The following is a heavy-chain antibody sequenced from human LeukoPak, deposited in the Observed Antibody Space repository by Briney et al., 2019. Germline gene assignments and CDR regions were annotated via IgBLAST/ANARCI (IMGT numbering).Heavy chain of an antibody. J-gene: IGHJ4*02. CDR2: IIPIFGTA. CDR1: GGTFSSYA. Sequence: SVKVSCKASGGTFSSYAISWVRQAPGQGLEWMGGIIPIFGTANYAQKFQGRVTITTDESTSTAYMELSSLRSEDTAVYYCARGIKDGSGSYYFDYWGQGTLVTVSS. V-gene: IGHV1-69*05. D-gene: IGHD3-10*01. CDR3: ARGIKDGSGSYYFDY.